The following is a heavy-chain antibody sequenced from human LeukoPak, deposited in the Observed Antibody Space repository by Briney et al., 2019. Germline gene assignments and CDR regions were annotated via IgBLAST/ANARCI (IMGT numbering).Heavy chain of an antibody. V-gene: IGHV3-30*02. CDR1: GFTFSSFG. CDR2: IRYDGSAK. J-gene: IGHJ4*02. Sequence: GGSLRLSCAASGFTFSSFGMHWVRQAPGKGLEWVAFIRYDGSAKFYADSVKARFTISRDNSKNTLFLQMNSLRAEDTAVYYCAKDRGTIAVAGTEDYWGQGTLVTVSS. CDR3: AKDRGTIAVAGTEDY. D-gene: IGHD6-19*01.